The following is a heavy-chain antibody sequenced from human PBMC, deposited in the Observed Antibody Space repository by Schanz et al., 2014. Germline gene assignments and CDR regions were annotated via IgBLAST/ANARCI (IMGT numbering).Heavy chain of an antibody. CDR1: GGTFSSFG. CDR2: IVPIAGIT. Sequence: QVQLVQSGPEVKKPGSSVKVSCKASGGTFSSFGINWVRQAPGQGLEWMGRIVPIAGITNYAQRFQGRVTITADKSSDTAYMELSSLRSEDTAVYYCAREVGLYDRGWFAPWGQGTLVTVSS. J-gene: IGHJ5*02. CDR3: AREVGLYDRGWFAP. D-gene: IGHD3-22*01. V-gene: IGHV1-69*04.